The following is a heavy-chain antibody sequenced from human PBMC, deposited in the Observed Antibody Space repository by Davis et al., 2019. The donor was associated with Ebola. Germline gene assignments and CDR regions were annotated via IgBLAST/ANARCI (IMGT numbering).Heavy chain of an antibody. V-gene: IGHV1-8*02. Sequence: ASVKVSCKASGYTFTSYYMHWVRQAPGQGLEWMGWMNPNSGNTGYAQNFQGRVTMTRNTSISTAYMELSSLRSEDAAVYYCARAVRYPVVVTRSSRKYYFDYWGQGTRVTVSS. D-gene: IGHD2-2*01. CDR1: GYTFTSYY. CDR2: MNPNSGNT. J-gene: IGHJ4*02. CDR3: ARAVRYPVVVTRSSRKYYFDY.